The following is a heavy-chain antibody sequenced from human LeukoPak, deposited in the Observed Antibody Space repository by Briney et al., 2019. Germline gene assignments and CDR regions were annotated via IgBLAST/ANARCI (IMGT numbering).Heavy chain of an antibody. CDR3: VRLQPNTGEWAFDI. D-gene: IGHD1-1*01. Sequence: SETLSLTCTVSGGSISTYCWSWIRQPPGEGLEWIGYISNGGSTNYNPSLKSRVTISVDTSKNQLSLKLSSVTAADTAVYHCVRLQPNTGEWAFDIWGQGTMVSVSS. CDR2: ISNGGST. CDR1: GGSISTYC. J-gene: IGHJ3*02. V-gene: IGHV4-59*01.